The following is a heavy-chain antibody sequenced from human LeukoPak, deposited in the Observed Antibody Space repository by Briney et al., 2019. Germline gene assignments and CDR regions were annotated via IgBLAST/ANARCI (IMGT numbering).Heavy chain of an antibody. CDR1: GDSISSSNYY. Sequence: SETLSLTCTVSGDSISSSNYYWGWIRQPPGKGLEWTGSIYYNGDTYYNPSLKSRVTISVDTSKSQFSLKLSSVTAADTAVYYCARGSGGYYSGYFDYWGQGTLVTVSS. J-gene: IGHJ4*02. CDR2: IYYNGDT. V-gene: IGHV4-39*07. CDR3: ARGSGGYYSGYFDY. D-gene: IGHD3-22*01.